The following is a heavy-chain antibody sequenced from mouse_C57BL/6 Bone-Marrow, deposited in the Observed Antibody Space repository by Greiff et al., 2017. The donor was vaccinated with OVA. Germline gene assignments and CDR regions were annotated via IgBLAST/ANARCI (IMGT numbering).Heavy chain of an antibody. CDR1: GYTFTSYG. J-gene: IGHJ3*01. V-gene: IGHV1-81*01. Sequence: VQVVESGAELARLGASVKLSCKASGYTFTSYGISWVKQRTGQGLEWIGEIYPRSGNTYYNEKFKGKATLTADKSSSTAYMELRSLTSEDSAVYFCARRNWFAYWGQGTLVTVSA. CDR3: ARRNWFAY. CDR2: IYPRSGNT.